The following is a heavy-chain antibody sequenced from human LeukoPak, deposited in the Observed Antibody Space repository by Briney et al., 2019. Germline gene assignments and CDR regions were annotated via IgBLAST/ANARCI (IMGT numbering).Heavy chain of an antibody. D-gene: IGHD3-22*01. CDR2: IKHDGSEK. CDR3: SAGYDTPY. V-gene: IGHV3-7*01. Sequence: GGSLRLSCAASGFTFSSYWMTWVRQTPGKGLEWVANIKHDGSEKYYVDSVKGRFTISRDNAKNSLYPQMNSLRAGDTAVYYCSAGYDTPYWGQGTLVTVSS. J-gene: IGHJ4*02. CDR1: GFTFSSYW.